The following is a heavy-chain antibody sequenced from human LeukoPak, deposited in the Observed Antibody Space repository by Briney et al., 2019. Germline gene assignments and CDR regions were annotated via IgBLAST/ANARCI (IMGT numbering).Heavy chain of an antibody. D-gene: IGHD5-18*01. V-gene: IGHV4-39*07. CDR3: ARFSPRPPGYSYGYVVYAFDI. Sequence: SETLSLTCTVSGGSISCSSYYWGWIRQPPGKGLEWIGSIYYSGSTYYNPSLKSRVTISVDTSKNQFSLKLSSVTAADTAVYYCARFSPRPPGYSYGYVVYAFDIWGQGTMVTVSS. J-gene: IGHJ3*02. CDR1: GGSISCSSYY. CDR2: IYYSGST.